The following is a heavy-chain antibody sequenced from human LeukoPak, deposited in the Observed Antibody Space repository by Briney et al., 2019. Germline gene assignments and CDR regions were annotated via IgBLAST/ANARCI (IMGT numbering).Heavy chain of an antibody. V-gene: IGHV4-34*01. J-gene: IGHJ6*02. D-gene: IGHD5-12*01. CDR2: INHSGST. Sequence: SETLSLTCAVYGGSSSGYYWSWIRQPPGKGLEWIGEINHSGSTNYNPSLKSRVTISVDTSKNQFSLKLSSVTAADTAVYYCARIRGLRRYCYYGMDVWGQGTTVTVSS. CDR3: ARIRGLRRYCYYGMDV. CDR1: GGSSSGYY.